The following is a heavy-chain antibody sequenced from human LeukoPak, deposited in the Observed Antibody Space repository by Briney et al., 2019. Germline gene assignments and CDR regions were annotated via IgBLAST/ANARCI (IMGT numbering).Heavy chain of an antibody. CDR3: AKAQRIVVVIAIPRIDI. CDR1: GFTFDDYG. J-gene: IGHJ3*02. V-gene: IGHV3-20*04. Sequence: GGSLRLSCAASGFTFDDYGMSWVRQAPGKGLEWVSGINWNGGSTGYADSVKGRFTISRDNSKNTLYLQMNSLRAEDTAVYYCAKAQRIVVVIAIPRIDIWGQGTMVTVSS. D-gene: IGHD2-21*01. CDR2: INWNGGST.